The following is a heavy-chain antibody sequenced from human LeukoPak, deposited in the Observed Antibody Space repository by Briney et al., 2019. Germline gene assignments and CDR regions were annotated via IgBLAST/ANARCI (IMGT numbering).Heavy chain of an antibody. J-gene: IGHJ4*02. D-gene: IGHD5-18*01. CDR1: GFTFSSYA. Sequence: GGSLRLSCSASGFTFSSYAMHWVRQAPGKGLEYVSAISSNGGSTYYADSVKGRFTISRDNSKNTLCLQMSSLRAEDTAVYYCVKDGRRGYSYGYSDYWGQGTLVTVSS. V-gene: IGHV3-64D*06. CDR2: ISSNGGST. CDR3: VKDGRRGYSYGYSDY.